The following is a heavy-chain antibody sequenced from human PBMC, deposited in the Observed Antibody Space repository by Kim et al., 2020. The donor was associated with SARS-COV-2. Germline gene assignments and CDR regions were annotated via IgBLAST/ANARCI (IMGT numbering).Heavy chain of an antibody. Sequence: NYNPSLKSRVTTAVDTPKNQLSLKLNSVTAADTAVYYWARWSESLWAVDIWGQGTMVTVSS. D-gene: IGHD2-21*01. J-gene: IGHJ3*02. V-gene: IGHV4-59*01. CDR3: ARWSESLWAVDI.